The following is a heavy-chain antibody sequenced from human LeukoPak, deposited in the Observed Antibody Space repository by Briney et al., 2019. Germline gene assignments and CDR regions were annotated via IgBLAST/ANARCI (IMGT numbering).Heavy chain of an antibody. D-gene: IGHD3-9*01. CDR3: AAPPLLTGYPYGI. CDR1: GGTFSIYA. V-gene: IGHV1-69*01. CDR2: IIPIFGTA. J-gene: IGHJ3*02. Sequence: SVKVSFKASGGTFSIYAISWVRQAPGQGLEWMGGIIPIFGTANYAQKFQGRVTITADESTSTAYMELSSLRSEDTAVYYCAAPPLLTGYPYGIWGQGTMVTVSS.